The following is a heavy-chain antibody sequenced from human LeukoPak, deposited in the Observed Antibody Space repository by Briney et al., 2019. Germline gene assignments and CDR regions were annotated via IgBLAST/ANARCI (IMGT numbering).Heavy chain of an antibody. CDR3: ARGSMHVYHLYTDY. D-gene: IGHD3-16*01. Sequence: GVSLRLSCAASGFTYTNYWVSWFRQAQGQGLEWVASIKQDGSERYYVDSVKGRFTISRDNAKNSLFLQLSSLRVEDTAVYYCARGSMHVYHLYTDYWGQGTLVTVSS. V-gene: IGHV3-7*01. J-gene: IGHJ4*02. CDR1: GFTYTNYW. CDR2: IKQDGSER.